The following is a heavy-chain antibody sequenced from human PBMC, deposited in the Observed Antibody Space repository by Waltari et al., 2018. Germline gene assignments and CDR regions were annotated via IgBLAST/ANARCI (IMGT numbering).Heavy chain of an antibody. Sequence: QVQLQESGPGLVKPSETLSLTCTVSGGSISSPYWRWIRQPPGKGLEWIGYIYYSGSTNYNPSLKSRVTISVDTSKNQFSLKLSSVTAADTAVYYCARAEQQLGLFDYWGQGTLVTVSS. CDR2: IYYSGST. D-gene: IGHD6-13*01. V-gene: IGHV4-59*11. J-gene: IGHJ4*02. CDR3: ARAEQQLGLFDY. CDR1: GGSISSPY.